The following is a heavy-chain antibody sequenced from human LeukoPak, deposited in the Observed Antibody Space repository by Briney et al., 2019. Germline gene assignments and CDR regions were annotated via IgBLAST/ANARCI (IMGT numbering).Heavy chain of an antibody. V-gene: IGHV3-21*01. Sequence: PGGSLRLSCAASGFTISSYSMSWVRQAPGKGLEWVSSITSRSSHVYYADSVRGRFTISRDNAEQSLYLLMNSLRAEDTAVYYCARAGGIESAFDWGQGTLVTVSS. CDR2: ITSRSSHV. D-gene: IGHD5-12*01. CDR3: ARAGGIESAFD. J-gene: IGHJ4*02. CDR1: GFTISSYS.